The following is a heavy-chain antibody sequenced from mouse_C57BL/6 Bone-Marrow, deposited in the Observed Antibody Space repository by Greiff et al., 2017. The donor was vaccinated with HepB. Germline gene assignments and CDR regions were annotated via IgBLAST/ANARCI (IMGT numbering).Heavy chain of an antibody. Sequence: VQLQQPGAELVKPGASVKLSCKASGYTFTSYWMHWVKQRPGQGLEWIGLIHPNSGSTNYNEKFKSKATLTVDKSSSTAYMQLSSLTSEDSAVYYCARRGYDDYAMDYWGQGTSVTVSS. CDR2: IHPNSGST. J-gene: IGHJ4*01. V-gene: IGHV1-64*01. CDR3: ARRGYDDYAMDY. D-gene: IGHD2-2*01. CDR1: GYTFTSYW.